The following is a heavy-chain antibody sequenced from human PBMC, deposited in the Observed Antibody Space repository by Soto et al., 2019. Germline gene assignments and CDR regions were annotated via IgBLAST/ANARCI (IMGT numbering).Heavy chain of an antibody. D-gene: IGHD5-12*01. CDR3: ARDLGSGYDPGDY. J-gene: IGHJ4*02. Sequence: SVKVSCKASGDTFTIFAISWVRQAPGQGLEWMGGIIPTIGTTNYAQRFQGRITITGDESTGTAYMELSSLKSEDTAVYYCARDLGSGYDPGDYWGQGTLVSVSS. CDR2: IIPTIGTT. V-gene: IGHV1-69*13. CDR1: GDTFTIFA.